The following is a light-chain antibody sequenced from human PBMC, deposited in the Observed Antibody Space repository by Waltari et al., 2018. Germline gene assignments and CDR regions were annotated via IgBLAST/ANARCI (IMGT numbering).Light chain of an antibody. Sequence: FMLTQPHSVSESPVKTVTIPCTRSSGSIASHYVQRFQQRPGSAPSTVIYEDNQRPSGVPDRFSGSIDRSSNSASLTISGLQTEDEADAYCQSSDSSTWIFGGGTKLTVL. CDR2: EDN. CDR1: SGSIASHY. V-gene: IGLV6-57*03. CDR3: QSSDSSTWI. J-gene: IGLJ3*02.